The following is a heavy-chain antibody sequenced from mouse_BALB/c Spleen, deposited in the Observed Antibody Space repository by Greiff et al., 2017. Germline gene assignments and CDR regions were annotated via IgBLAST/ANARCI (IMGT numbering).Heavy chain of an antibody. CDR1: GYTFTSYW. CDR3: ARREELLRQYAMDY. J-gene: IGHJ4*01. D-gene: IGHD1-2*01. V-gene: IGHV1S127*01. Sequence: QVQLQHSGPELVRPGASVKMSCKASGYTFTSYWMHWVKQRLGQGLEWIGMIDPSNSETRLNQKFKDKATLNVDKSSNTAYMQLSSLTSEDSAVYYCARREELLRQYAMDYWGQGTSVTVSS. CDR2: IDPSNSET.